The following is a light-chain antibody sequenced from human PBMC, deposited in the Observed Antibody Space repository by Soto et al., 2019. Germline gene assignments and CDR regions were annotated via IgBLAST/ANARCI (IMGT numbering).Light chain of an antibody. CDR1: SSDVGGYNY. J-gene: IGLJ2*01. CDR3: SSYAGNNNVV. V-gene: IGLV2-8*01. CDR2: EVS. Sequence: QSALTQPPSASGSPGQSVTISCTGTSSDVGGYNYVSWYQQHPGKAPKLVIYEVSKRPSGVPDRFSGSKSGNTASLTVSGLQAEDEADYYCSSYAGNNNVVFGGRTKLTVL.